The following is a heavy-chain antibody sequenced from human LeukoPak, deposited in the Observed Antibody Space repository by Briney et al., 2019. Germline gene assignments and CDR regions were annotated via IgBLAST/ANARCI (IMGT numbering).Heavy chain of an antibody. Sequence: PSETLSLTCTVSGGSISSYYWSWIRQPPGKGLEWIGYIYYSGSTNYIPSLKSRVTMSVDTSKNQFSLKLSSVTAADTAVYYCARAAGNQLLYIYYYYYMDVWGKGTTVTVSS. CDR3: ARAAGNQLLYIYYYYYMDV. CDR2: IYYSGST. D-gene: IGHD2-2*02. V-gene: IGHV4-59*08. J-gene: IGHJ6*03. CDR1: GGSISSYY.